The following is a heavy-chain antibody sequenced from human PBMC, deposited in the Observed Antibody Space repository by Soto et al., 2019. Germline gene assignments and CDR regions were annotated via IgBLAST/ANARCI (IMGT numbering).Heavy chain of an antibody. CDR3: VRDRGSPDSFDS. Sequence: PGGSLRLSCAASGFNFSPYWMHWVRQVPGKGLEWISHIGGGGSMTIYADSVKGRFTISRDDAKNTLYLQMNSLRSEDTAVYYCVRDRGSPDSFDSWGQGTKVTVSS. V-gene: IGHV3-74*01. CDR2: IGGGGSMT. CDR1: GFNFSPYW. J-gene: IGHJ3*02. D-gene: IGHD3-10*01.